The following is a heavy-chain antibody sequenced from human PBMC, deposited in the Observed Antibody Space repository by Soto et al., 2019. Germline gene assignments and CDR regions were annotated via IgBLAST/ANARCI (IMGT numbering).Heavy chain of an antibody. CDR3: VRRWG. Sequence: EVQLVESGGGLVQPGGSLRLSCAASEFTVSNNYMSWVRQAPGKGLEWVSLIYSDGSTDYADSVKGRFTISRDNSKNTLYLVMSSVSVEDTAMYYCVRRWGWGQGTLVTVSS. J-gene: IGHJ3*01. CDR1: EFTVSNNY. CDR2: IYSDGST. V-gene: IGHV3-66*01. D-gene: IGHD1-26*01.